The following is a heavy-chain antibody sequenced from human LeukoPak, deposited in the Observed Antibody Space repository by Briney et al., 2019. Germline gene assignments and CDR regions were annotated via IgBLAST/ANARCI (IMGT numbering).Heavy chain of an antibody. V-gene: IGHV1-46*01. Sequence: ASVKVSCKASGYAFTSYYMHWVRQAPGQGLEWMGIINPSGGSTSYAQKFQGRVTITRDTSTSTVYMELSSLRSEDTAVYYCAREIRGYFDYWGQGTLVTVSS. CDR2: INPSGGST. D-gene: IGHD3-3*01. CDR3: AREIRGYFDY. J-gene: IGHJ4*02. CDR1: GYAFTSYY.